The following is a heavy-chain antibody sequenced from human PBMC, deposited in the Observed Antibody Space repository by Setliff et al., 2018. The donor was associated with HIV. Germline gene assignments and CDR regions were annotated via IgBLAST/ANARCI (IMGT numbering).Heavy chain of an antibody. D-gene: IGHD3-22*01. CDR2: ITPFNGNT. CDR3: ARDPSPYYSDDSGYPDDAFDI. Sequence: ASVKVSCRASGYTFTSYGISWVRQAPGQALEWMGWITPFNGNTNYAQKFQGRVTMTRDTSTSTAYMELSSLRSEDTAVYYCARDPSPYYSDDSGYPDDAFDIWGQGTMVTVSS. V-gene: IGHV1-18*01. J-gene: IGHJ3*02. CDR1: GYTFTSYG.